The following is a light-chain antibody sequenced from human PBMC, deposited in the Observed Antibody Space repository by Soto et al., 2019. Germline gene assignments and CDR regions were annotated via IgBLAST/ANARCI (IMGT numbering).Light chain of an antibody. CDR2: GAS. Sequence: EIVLTQSPGTLSLSPGERASLSCRASQSVSSYLAWYQQKPGQAPRLLISGASRRATGIPDRFSGSGSGTDFTLTISSLEPEDFAVYYCQQYGNSPLTFGGGTKVDI. J-gene: IGKJ4*01. CDR1: QSVSSY. V-gene: IGKV3-20*01. CDR3: QQYGNSPLT.